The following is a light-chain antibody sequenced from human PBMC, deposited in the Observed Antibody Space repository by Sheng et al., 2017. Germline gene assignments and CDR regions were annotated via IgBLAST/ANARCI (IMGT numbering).Light chain of an antibody. V-gene: IGLV3-1*01. CDR1: KLGDKF. J-gene: IGLJ2*01. CDR3: XSSDSGTVL. Sequence: SSDLTQPPSVSVSPGQTASITCSGHKLGDKFVSWYQQKPSQSPVLVIYQDSKRPSGIPERFSGSNSGNTATLTISGTQAMDEADYYCXSSDSGTVLFGGGTEADRP. CDR2: QDS.